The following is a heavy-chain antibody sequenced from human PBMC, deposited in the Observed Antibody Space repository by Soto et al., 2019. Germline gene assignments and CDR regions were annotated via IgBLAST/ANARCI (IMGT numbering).Heavy chain of an antibody. J-gene: IGHJ4*02. CDR3: ARLEGLATSSYYFDF. CDR1: DDSINSDKYY. D-gene: IGHD6-6*01. V-gene: IGHV4-39*01. Sequence: QLQLQESGPGLVKPSETLSLTCSVSDDSINSDKYYWGWIRQPPGKGLEWIGSIYYLGNAYYNPSRQTRVTITLVKSKSQFSLKMNSGTAADSAVYFCARLEGLATSSYYFDFWGPGALVTVSS. CDR2: IYYLGNA.